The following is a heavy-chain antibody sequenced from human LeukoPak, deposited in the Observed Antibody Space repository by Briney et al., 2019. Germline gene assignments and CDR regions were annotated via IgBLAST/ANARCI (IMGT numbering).Heavy chain of an antibody. J-gene: IGHJ4*02. CDR3: TARITIFGVGFDY. CDR2: IKSKTDGGTT. Sequence: GGSLRLSCAASGFTFSNAWMSWVRQAPGKGLEWVGRIKSKTDGGTTDYAAPVKGRFTISRDDSKNTLYLQMNSLKTEDTAVYYCTARITIFGVGFDYWGQGTLVTVSS. D-gene: IGHD3-3*01. CDR1: GFTFSNAW. V-gene: IGHV3-15*01.